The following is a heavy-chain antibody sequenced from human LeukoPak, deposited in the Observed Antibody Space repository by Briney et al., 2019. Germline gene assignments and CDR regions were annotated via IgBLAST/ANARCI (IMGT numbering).Heavy chain of an antibody. J-gene: IGHJ4*02. Sequence: PSETLSLTCTVSGDSITNNEYYWGWIRQPPGKGLQWIGSIYYSGVTYYNPSLESRVTMSVDTSKNQFSLRLTSVTAADTAVCYCSRLSAVAGSDYWGQGTLVTVSS. D-gene: IGHD6-19*01. CDR1: GDSITNNEYY. CDR2: IYYSGVT. CDR3: SRLSAVAGSDY. V-gene: IGHV4-39*01.